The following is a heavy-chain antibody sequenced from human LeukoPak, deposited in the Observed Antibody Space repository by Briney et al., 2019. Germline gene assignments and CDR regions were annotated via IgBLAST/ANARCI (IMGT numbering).Heavy chain of an antibody. Sequence: SETLSLTCTVSGGSISSGTYYWTWIRQPARKGLEWIGRIYNSGSTSYNPSLKSRVTISMDTSKNQFSLKLNSVTAADTAVYYCARGRDDDVWGSYPTCFDFWGQGTLVTVSS. CDR3: ARGRDDDVWGSYPTCFDF. CDR2: IYNSGST. J-gene: IGHJ4*02. V-gene: IGHV4-61*02. D-gene: IGHD3-16*02. CDR1: GGSISSGTYY.